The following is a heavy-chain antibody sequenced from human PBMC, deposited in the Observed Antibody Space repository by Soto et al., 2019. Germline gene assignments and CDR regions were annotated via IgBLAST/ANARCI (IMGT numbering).Heavy chain of an antibody. CDR3: ARGGSGTYHSYFDY. CDR2: IWYDGTSK. J-gene: IGHJ4*02. Sequence: XGSLRLCCAASGFPLSYYGMHWVRQAPGKGLEWVAVIWYDGTSKCSADSLRGRFTISRDNSKNTLYLQMNSLRAEDTAVYYCARGGSGTYHSYFDYWGQGALVTVSS. D-gene: IGHD1-26*01. V-gene: IGHV3-33*01. CDR1: GFPLSYYG.